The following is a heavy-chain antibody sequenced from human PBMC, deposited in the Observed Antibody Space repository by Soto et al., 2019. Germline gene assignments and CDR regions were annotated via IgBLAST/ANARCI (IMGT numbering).Heavy chain of an antibody. CDR3: ARGRQLVGYFYYYMDV. V-gene: IGHV1-18*01. J-gene: IGHJ6*03. Sequence: QVQLLQSGAEVKKPGASVKVSCKASGYTFTNYGITWVRQAPGQGLEWMGWISAYNGDTHYTQRSQGRVTMTTDTSTSTAYMALRGLRSDDTAVYYCARGRQLVGYFYYYMDVWGKGTTVSVSS. CDR2: ISAYNGDT. D-gene: IGHD6-6*01. CDR1: GYTFTNYG.